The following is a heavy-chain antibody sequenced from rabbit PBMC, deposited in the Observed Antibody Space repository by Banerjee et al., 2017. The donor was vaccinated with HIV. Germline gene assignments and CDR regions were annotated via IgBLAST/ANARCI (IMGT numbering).Heavy chain of an antibody. CDR3: ARDLAGVTGWNFGL. CDR1: GFDFSSYG. V-gene: IGHV1S47*01. J-gene: IGHJ4*01. D-gene: IGHD4-1*01. Sequence: QEQLEESGGDLVQPGGSLKLTCTASGFDFSSYGVTWVRQAPGKGLEWIGYIDPVFGTTVYASWVNGRFTISSHNAQNTVSLQLNSLTVADTATYFCARDLAGVTGWNFGLWGPGTLVTVS. CDR2: IDPVFGTT.